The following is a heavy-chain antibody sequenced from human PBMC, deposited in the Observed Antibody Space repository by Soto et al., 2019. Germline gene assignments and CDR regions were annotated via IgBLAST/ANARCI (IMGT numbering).Heavy chain of an antibody. D-gene: IGHD3-16*01. Sequence: GESLKISCKCSGYNFITDWISWVRQMTGKGLEWMGRIDPTDSYTKYSTSFEGHVTISADKSISTAYLQWSSLKASDSAVYYCARLSRASFALDVWGQGTTVTVSS. CDR1: GYNFITDW. CDR3: ARLSRASFALDV. CDR2: IDPTDSYT. J-gene: IGHJ6*02. V-gene: IGHV5-10-1*01.